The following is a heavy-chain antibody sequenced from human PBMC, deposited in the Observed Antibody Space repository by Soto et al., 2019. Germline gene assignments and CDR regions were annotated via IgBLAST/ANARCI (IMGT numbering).Heavy chain of an antibody. J-gene: IGHJ3*02. V-gene: IGHV3-9*01. Sequence: EEQLVESGGALVQPGRSLRLSCAASGFTFDDYAMHWVRQVPGKGLEWVSFITWNGVNTAYADSIRGRFTISRDNAKNSLYLQMNSLSAEDTAFYYCTRGYGSVGSCAFDIWGQGTMVAVSS. D-gene: IGHD2-15*01. CDR3: TRGYGSVGSCAFDI. CDR1: GFTFDDYA. CDR2: ITWNGVNT.